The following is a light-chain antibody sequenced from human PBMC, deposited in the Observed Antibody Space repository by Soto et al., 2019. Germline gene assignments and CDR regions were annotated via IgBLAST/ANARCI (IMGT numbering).Light chain of an antibody. CDR3: QQYNTYSQYT. CDR2: DAS. CDR1: QSISSW. V-gene: IGKV1-5*01. J-gene: IGKJ2*01. Sequence: DIQMTQSPSTLSASVGYRVTITCRASQSISSWLAWYQQKPGKAPKVLIYDASSLESGVPSRFSGSGSGTEFTLTISSLQPDDFATYYCQQYNTYSQYTFGQGTKLEIK.